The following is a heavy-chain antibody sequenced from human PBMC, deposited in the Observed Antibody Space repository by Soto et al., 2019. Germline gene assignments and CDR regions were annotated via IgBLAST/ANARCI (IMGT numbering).Heavy chain of an antibody. Sequence: GSLRLSCVASRFTVTSYAMSWVRQAPGKGLEWVAAISASGGATIHADSVKGRLTISRDNSKNTLYLQMNSLRAEDTAVYYCAKDVEGGSLFRGAFDYWGQGTQVTVSS. CDR2: ISASGGAT. J-gene: IGHJ4*02. V-gene: IGHV3-23*01. CDR3: AKDVEGGSLFRGAFDY. CDR1: RFTVTSYA. D-gene: IGHD1-26*01.